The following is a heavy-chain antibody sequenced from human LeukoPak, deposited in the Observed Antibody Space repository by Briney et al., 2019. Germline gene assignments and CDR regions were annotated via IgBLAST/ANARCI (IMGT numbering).Heavy chain of an antibody. V-gene: IGHV1-69*01. CDR1: GGTFSSYA. Sequence: GASVKVSCKASGGTFSSYAISWVRQAPGQGLEWMGGIIPIFGTANYAQKFQGRVTITADESTGTAYMELSSLRSEDTAVYYCARSPGIAAKFAYYYYGMDVWGQGTTVTVSS. CDR2: IIPIFGTA. J-gene: IGHJ6*02. D-gene: IGHD6-13*01. CDR3: ARSPGIAAKFAYYYYGMDV.